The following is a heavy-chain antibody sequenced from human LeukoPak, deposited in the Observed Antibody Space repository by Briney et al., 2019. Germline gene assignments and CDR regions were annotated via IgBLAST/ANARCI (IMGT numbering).Heavy chain of an antibody. Sequence: GGSLRLSCAASGFTFSSYEMNWVCQAPGKGLEWVSYISSSGSTIYYADSVKGRFTISRDNAKNSLYLQMNSLRAEDTAVYYCARDYDSSGYYDPHWGQGTLVTVSS. J-gene: IGHJ4*02. CDR3: ARDYDSSGYYDPH. V-gene: IGHV3-48*03. CDR2: ISSSGSTI. D-gene: IGHD3-22*01. CDR1: GFTFSSYE.